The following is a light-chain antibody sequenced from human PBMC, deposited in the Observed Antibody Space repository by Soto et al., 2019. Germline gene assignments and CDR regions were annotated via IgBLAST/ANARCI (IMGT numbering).Light chain of an antibody. Sequence: QSVLTQPASVSGSPGQSITISCTGTSSDVGGYDLVSWYQVHPGKAPNLIIFGATRRPSGVSNRFSGSKSGNTASLTISGLQAEDEGDYYCSSYANSSPYFFGPGTKLTVL. CDR3: SSYANSSPYF. J-gene: IGLJ1*01. CDR2: GAT. V-gene: IGLV2-23*01. CDR1: SSDVGGYDL.